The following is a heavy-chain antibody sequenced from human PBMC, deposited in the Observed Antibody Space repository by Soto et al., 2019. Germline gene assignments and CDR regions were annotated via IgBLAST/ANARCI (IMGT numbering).Heavy chain of an antibody. CDR2: IVVGSGNT. D-gene: IGHD3-10*01. J-gene: IGHJ6*02. CDR1: GFTFTSSA. CDR3: AAADFRGGYYYYYGMDV. V-gene: IGHV1-58*01. Sequence: GASVKVSCKASGFTFTSSAVQWVRQARGQRLEWIGWIVVGSGNTNYAQKFQERVTITRDMSTSTAYMELSSLRSEDTAVYYCAAADFRGGYYYYYGMDVWGQGTTVTVSS.